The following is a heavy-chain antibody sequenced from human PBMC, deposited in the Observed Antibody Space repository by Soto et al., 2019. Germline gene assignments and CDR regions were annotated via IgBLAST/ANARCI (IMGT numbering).Heavy chain of an antibody. CDR1: GYTFTGYY. CDR2: IYPKSGGT. CDR3: VRRSTNSDYCLDY. Sequence: ASVKVSCKASGYTFTGYYMHWVRQAPGQGLEWMGWIYPKSGGTKYAQKFQSRVTMTRDTSISTAYMELSRLRSDDAAVYYCVRRSTNSDYCLDYWGQGTLVTVSS. J-gene: IGHJ4*02. D-gene: IGHD4-4*01. V-gene: IGHV1-2*02.